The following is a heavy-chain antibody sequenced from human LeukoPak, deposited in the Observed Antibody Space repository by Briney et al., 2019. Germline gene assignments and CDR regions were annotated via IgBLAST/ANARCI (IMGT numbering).Heavy chain of an antibody. V-gene: IGHV1-18*01. CDR2: ISSYNGYT. J-gene: IGHJ3*02. CDR1: GYSFTNYG. CDR3: ARERGSGSYEGLDAFDI. Sequence: ASLKVSCMASGYSFTNYGITWVRQAPGQGPEWMGWISSYNGYTKYAHKFQGRVTMTTDRFTNTAYVELRSLRSEDTAVYYCARERGSGSYEGLDAFDIWGQGTMVTVSS. D-gene: IGHD1-26*01.